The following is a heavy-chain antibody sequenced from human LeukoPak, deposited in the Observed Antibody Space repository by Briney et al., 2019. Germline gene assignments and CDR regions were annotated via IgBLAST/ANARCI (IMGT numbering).Heavy chain of an antibody. V-gene: IGHV4-39*01. CDR2: IYYSGST. Sequence: PPETLSLTCTVSGGSISSSSYYWGWIRQPPGKGLEWIGSIYYSGSTSYNPSLKSRVTISLDTSKNQFSLKLSSVTAADTAVYYCARDAPNPDRLYSSSSPDSLFDYWGQGTLVTVSS. CDR1: GGSISSSSYY. J-gene: IGHJ4*02. CDR3: ARDAPNPDRLYSSSSPDSLFDY. D-gene: IGHD6-6*01.